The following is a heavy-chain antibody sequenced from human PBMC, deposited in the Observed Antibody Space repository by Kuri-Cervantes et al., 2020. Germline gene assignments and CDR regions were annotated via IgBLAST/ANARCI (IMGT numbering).Heavy chain of an antibody. CDR3: AREVSIAALWVSDYYYYYGTDV. Sequence: ASVKVSCKASGYTFTSYAMHWVRQAPGQRLEWMGWSNAGNGNTKYSQEFQGRVTITRDTSASTAYMELSSLRSEDMAVYYCAREVSIAALWVSDYYYYYGTDVWGQGTTVTVSS. V-gene: IGHV1-3*02. J-gene: IGHJ6*02. CDR2: SNAGNGNT. CDR1: GYTFTSYA. D-gene: IGHD6-6*01.